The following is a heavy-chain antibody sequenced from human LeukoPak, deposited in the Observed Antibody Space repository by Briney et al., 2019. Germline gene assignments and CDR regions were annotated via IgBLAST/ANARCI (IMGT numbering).Heavy chain of an antibody. Sequence: GGSLRLSCAASGFTFSSYGMSWVRQAPGKGLEWVSGTNWDGGRTGYADSVKGRFTISRDNAKNSLYLQMNSLRVEDTAMYYCARDGLRRPPTPYCGGDCPLDYWGQGTLVSVSS. J-gene: IGHJ4*02. V-gene: IGHV3-20*04. CDR3: ARDGLRRPPTPYCGGDCPLDY. D-gene: IGHD2-21*02. CDR1: GFTFSSYG. CDR2: TNWDGGRT.